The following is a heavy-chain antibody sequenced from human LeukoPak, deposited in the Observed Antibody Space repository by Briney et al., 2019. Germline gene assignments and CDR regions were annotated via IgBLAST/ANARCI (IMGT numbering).Heavy chain of an antibody. V-gene: IGHV4-59*01. CDR1: GGSISSYY. Sequence: SETLSLTCTVSGGSISSYYWSWVRQPPGKGLEWIGFVYYTGSTNYNPSLKSRVTISVDTSKNQFSLKLSSVTAADTAVYYCARTRYFDWLSSRGFDYWGQGTLVTVSS. J-gene: IGHJ4*02. CDR3: ARTRYFDWLSSRGFDY. CDR2: VYYTGST. D-gene: IGHD3-9*01.